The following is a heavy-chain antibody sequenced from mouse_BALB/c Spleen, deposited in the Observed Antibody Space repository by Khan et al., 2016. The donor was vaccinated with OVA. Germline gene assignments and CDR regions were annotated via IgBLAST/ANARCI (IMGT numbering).Heavy chain of an antibody. V-gene: IGHV14-1*02. CDR2: IDPENGNS. D-gene: IGHD2-1*01. Sequence: VQLKESGAELVRPGALVKLSCKASGFNIKDYYMHWVNQRPEQGLEWIGWIDPENGNSMYDPKFQGKVSITADTSSNTAYLQLSSLTSEDTAVYYCARRGYGNDWFAYWGQGTLVTVSA. CDR1: GFNIKDYY. J-gene: IGHJ3*01. CDR3: ARRGYGNDWFAY.